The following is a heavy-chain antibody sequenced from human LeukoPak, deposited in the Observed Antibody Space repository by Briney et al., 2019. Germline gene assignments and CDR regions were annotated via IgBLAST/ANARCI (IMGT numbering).Heavy chain of an antibody. CDR1: GFTFSSYE. Sequence: PGGSLRLSCAASGFTFSSYEMNWVRQAPGKGLEWVSHISSSGSTIYYADSVKGRFTISRDNAKNSLYLQMNSLRAEDTAVYYCARGSVAATFDYWGQGTLVTVSS. CDR3: ARGSVAATFDY. J-gene: IGHJ4*02. V-gene: IGHV3-48*03. CDR2: ISSSGSTI. D-gene: IGHD2-15*01.